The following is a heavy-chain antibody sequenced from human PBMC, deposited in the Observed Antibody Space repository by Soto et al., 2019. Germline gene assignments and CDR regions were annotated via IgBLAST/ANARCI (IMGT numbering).Heavy chain of an antibody. CDR2: ISSSGSTI. J-gene: IGHJ4*02. CDR1: GFTFSSYE. D-gene: IGHD3-22*01. CDR3: AREEYYYDSSGSYYFDY. Sequence: LRLSCAASGFTFSSYEMNWVRQAPGKGLEWVSYISSSGSTIYYADSVKGRFTISRDNAKNSLYLQMNSLRAEDTAVYYCAREEYYYDSSGSYYFDYWGQGTLVTVSS. V-gene: IGHV3-48*03.